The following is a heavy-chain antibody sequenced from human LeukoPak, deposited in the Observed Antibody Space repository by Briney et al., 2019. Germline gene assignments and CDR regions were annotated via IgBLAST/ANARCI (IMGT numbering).Heavy chain of an antibody. CDR3: EMITFRGVGY. CDR2: INHSGST. Sequence: PSETLSLTCAVYGGSFSGYYWSWIRQPPGKGLEWIGEINHSGSTNYNPSLKSRVTISVDTSKNQFSLKLSSVTAADTAVYYCEMITFRGVGYWGQGTLVTVSS. J-gene: IGHJ4*02. D-gene: IGHD3-16*01. V-gene: IGHV4-34*01. CDR1: GGSFSGYY.